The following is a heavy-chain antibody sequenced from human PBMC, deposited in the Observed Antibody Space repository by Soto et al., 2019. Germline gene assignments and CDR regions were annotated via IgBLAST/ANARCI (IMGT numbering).Heavy chain of an antibody. CDR2: IYYSGST. V-gene: IGHV4-39*01. CDR3: ATEEYYGDYRRYYGMDV. J-gene: IGHJ6*02. D-gene: IGHD4-17*01. CDR1: GRSIRSSIYD. Sequence: PSDTLSLTFSVSGRSIRSSIYDWGWIRQPPGKGLEGIGSIYYSGSTYYNPSLKSRVTISVDTSKNQFSLKLSSVTAADTAVYYCATEEYYGDYRRYYGMDVWGQGTTVT.